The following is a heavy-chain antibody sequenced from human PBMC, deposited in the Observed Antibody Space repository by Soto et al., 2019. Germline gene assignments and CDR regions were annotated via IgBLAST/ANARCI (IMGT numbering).Heavy chain of an antibody. CDR1: GYTFTNYW. V-gene: IGHV5-51*01. CDR2: IYPGDSDT. J-gene: IGHJ6*02. Sequence: GESLKISCKGSGYTFTNYWIGWVRQMPGKGLEWTGIIYPGDSDTKYNPSFQGQVTISADESITTTYLQWSSLKASDTAIYYCAASIFYYGMDVWGQGTTVTVSS. CDR3: AASIFYYGMDV.